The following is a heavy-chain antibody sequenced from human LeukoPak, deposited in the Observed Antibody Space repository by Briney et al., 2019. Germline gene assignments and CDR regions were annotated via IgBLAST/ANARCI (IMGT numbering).Heavy chain of an antibody. CDR2: IWYDGSNK. J-gene: IGHJ4*02. D-gene: IGHD4-17*01. V-gene: IGHV3-33*06. CDR1: GFTFNSYG. CDR3: AKGNGDFPQVDY. Sequence: GTSLRLSCAASGFTFNSYGMHWVRQAPGKGLEWVAFIWYDGSNKYFADSVKGRFTISRDNSMNTMYLQMNSLRAEDTAVYYCAKGNGDFPQVDYWGQGTLVTVSS.